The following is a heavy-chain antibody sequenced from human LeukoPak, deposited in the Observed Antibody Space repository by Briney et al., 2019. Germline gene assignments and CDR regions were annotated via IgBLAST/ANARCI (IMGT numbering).Heavy chain of an antibody. CDR1: GFTFDDYA. CDR2: TSWNSGSI. CDR3: AKEKYDILTGYPGYFDY. J-gene: IGHJ4*02. Sequence: GGSLRLSCAASGFTFDDYAMHWVRQAPGKGLEWVSGTSWNSGSIGYADSVKGRFTISRDNAKNSLYLQMNSLRAEDTALYYCAKEKYDILTGYPGYFDYWGQGTLVTVSS. D-gene: IGHD3-9*01. V-gene: IGHV3-9*01.